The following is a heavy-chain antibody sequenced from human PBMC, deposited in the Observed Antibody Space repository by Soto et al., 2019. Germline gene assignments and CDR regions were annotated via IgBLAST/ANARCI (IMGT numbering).Heavy chain of an antibody. CDR3: ARDKDIKDRIAAAGKFLYDY. J-gene: IGHJ4*02. D-gene: IGHD6-13*01. Sequence: QGQLVQSGAEVKKPGASVKVSCKASGYTFTSYGISWVRQAPVQGLDWMGWISAYNGNTKYAQKRQGRVTMTTDTSTSTAYKELRSVRSDETAVYDCARDKDIKDRIAAAGKFLYDYWGQGTLVTVSS. CDR1: GYTFTSYG. CDR2: ISAYNGNT. V-gene: IGHV1-18*04.